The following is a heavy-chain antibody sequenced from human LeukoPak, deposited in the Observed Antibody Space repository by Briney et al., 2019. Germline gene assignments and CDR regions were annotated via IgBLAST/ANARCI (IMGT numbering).Heavy chain of an antibody. D-gene: IGHD3-10*01. J-gene: IGHJ4*02. CDR2: IYPGDSDT. V-gene: IGHV5-51*01. Sequence: GESLKISCKASGYRFTNFWIGWVRQVPGKGPEWMGIIYPGDSDTRYSPSFQGQVTISADTSFNTAYLQWSSLKASDTAMYFCVRLGLWFGNFIDYYFDYWGQGTLVTVTS. CDR1: GYRFTNFW. CDR3: VRLGLWFGNFIDYYFDY.